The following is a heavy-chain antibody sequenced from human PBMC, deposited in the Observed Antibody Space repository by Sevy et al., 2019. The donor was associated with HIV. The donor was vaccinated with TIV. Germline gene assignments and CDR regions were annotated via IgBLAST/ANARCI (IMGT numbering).Heavy chain of an antibody. CDR3: AKDLPYSSGWPYGMDV. Sequence: GGSLRLSCAASGFTFSSYGMHWVRQAPGKGLEWVAVISYDGSNKYYADSVKGRFTISGDNSKNTLYLQMNSMRAEDTAMYYCAKDLPYSSGWPYGMDVWGQGTTVTVSS. J-gene: IGHJ6*02. CDR2: ISYDGSNK. V-gene: IGHV3-30*18. CDR1: GFTFSSYG. D-gene: IGHD6-19*01.